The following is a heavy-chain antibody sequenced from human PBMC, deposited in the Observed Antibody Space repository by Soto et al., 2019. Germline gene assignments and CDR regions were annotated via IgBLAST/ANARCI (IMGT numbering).Heavy chain of an antibody. Sequence: GESLKISCKVSGYSSTSYWISWVRQMPGKGLEWMGRIDPSDSYTNYSPSFQGHVTISADKSISTAYLQWSSLKASDTAMYYCARHLRAGYSSGYPTLNFDYWGQGTLVTVSS. D-gene: IGHD6-19*01. V-gene: IGHV5-10-1*01. CDR2: IDPSDSYT. CDR3: ARHLRAGYSSGYPTLNFDY. J-gene: IGHJ4*02. CDR1: GYSSTSYW.